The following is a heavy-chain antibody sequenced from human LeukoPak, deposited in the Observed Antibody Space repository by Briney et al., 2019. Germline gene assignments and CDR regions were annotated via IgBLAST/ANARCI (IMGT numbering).Heavy chain of an antibody. Sequence: HRGSRRLSCAASGLTVTNVEMGGGRHVPGKGLEWVANINQDGSEKFYVDSVKGRFTISRDNAKHSLYLQMNSLRAEDTAVYYCAEGTTAWGQGTLVTVSS. V-gene: IGHV3-7*01. CDR3: AEGTTA. CDR2: INQDGSEK. J-gene: IGHJ5*02. CDR1: GLTVTNVE. D-gene: IGHD2/OR15-2a*01.